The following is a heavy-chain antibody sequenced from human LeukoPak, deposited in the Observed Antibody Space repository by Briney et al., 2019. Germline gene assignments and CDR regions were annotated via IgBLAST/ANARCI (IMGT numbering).Heavy chain of an antibody. CDR2: ISGSGGST. CDR1: GFTFSSYA. V-gene: IGHV3-23*01. Sequence: GGSLRLSCAASGFTFSSYAISWVRQAPGKGMEWVSAISGSGGSTYYADSVKGRFTISRDNSKNTLYLLMNSLRAEDTAVYYCAKGSGSGSYWGVYFDYWGQGTLVTVSS. D-gene: IGHD3-10*01. CDR3: AKGSGSGSYWGVYFDY. J-gene: IGHJ4*02.